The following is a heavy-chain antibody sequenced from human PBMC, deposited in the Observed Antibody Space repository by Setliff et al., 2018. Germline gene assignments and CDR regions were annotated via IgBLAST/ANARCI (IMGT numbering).Heavy chain of an antibody. CDR3: VRALAYYYMDV. J-gene: IGHJ6*03. CDR1: GFT. CDR2: ISSDGISK. Sequence: PGGSLRLSCAAFGFTVHWVRQAPGKGLEWVSAISSDGISKYYAESVKGRFTISRDNSKNTVYLQMNSLRAEDTAIYYCVRALAYYYMDVWGKGTTVTVSS. V-gene: IGHV3-30*07.